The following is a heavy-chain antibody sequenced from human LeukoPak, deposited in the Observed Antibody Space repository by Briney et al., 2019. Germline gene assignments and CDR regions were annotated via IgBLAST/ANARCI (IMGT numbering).Heavy chain of an antibody. Sequence: ASVKVSCKVSGYTLTELSMHWVRQAPGKGLEWMGGFDPEDGETLYAQKFQGRVTMTEDTSTDTAYMELSSLRSEDAAVYYCATDQRGAGLGFRYGSGSYNGMDVWGQGTTVTVSS. V-gene: IGHV1-24*01. CDR3: ATDQRGAGLGFRYGSGSYNGMDV. CDR1: GYTLTELS. D-gene: IGHD3-10*01. J-gene: IGHJ6*02. CDR2: FDPEDGET.